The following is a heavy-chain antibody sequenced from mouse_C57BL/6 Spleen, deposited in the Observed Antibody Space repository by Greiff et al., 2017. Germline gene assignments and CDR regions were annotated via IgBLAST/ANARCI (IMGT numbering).Heavy chain of an antibody. CDR1: GFTFSDYG. J-gene: IGHJ2*01. CDR3: ARGYTDY. Sequence: DVKLQESGGGLVKPGGSLKLSCAASGFTFSDYGMHWVRQAPETGLEWVAYISSGSSTIYYADTVKGRFTISRDNAKNTLFLQMTSLRSEDTAMYYCARGYTDYWGQGTTLTVSS. D-gene: IGHD5-1-1*01. CDR2: ISSGSSTI. V-gene: IGHV5-17*01.